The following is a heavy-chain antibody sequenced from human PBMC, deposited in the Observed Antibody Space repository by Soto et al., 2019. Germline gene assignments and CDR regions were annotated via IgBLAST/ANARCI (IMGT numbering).Heavy chain of an antibody. CDR2: IKSEIDGGTT. J-gene: IGHJ4*02. Sequence: GGSLRLSCAASGFTFSNAWMSWVRQAPGKGLEWVGRIKSEIDGGTTDYATPVKGRFSISRDDSNNTLYLQMNSLKTEDTAVYYCPTKRTSMTTVGPGYWGQGTLVTVSS. CDR1: GFTFSNAW. D-gene: IGHD4-4*01. V-gene: IGHV3-15*01. CDR3: PTKRTSMTTVGPGY.